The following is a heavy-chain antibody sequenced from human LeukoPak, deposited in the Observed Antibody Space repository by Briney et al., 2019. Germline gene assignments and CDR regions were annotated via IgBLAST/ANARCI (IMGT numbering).Heavy chain of an antibody. CDR2: IYYSGST. CDR3: ARHQAAAGTFDY. D-gene: IGHD6-13*01. J-gene: IGHJ4*02. V-gene: IGHV4-59*08. CDR1: GGSISSYY. Sequence: SETLSLTCTASGGSISSYYWSWIRQPPGKGLEWIGYIYYSGSTNYNPSLKSRVTISVDTSKNQFSLKLSSVTAADTAVYYCARHQAAAGTFDYWGQGTLVTVSS.